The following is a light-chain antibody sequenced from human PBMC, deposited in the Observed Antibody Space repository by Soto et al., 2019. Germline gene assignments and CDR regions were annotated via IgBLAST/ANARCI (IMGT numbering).Light chain of an antibody. Sequence: EIAMTQSPAPLSVSPGERVTLSCRASQSVSVDRAWYQQRPGQAPRLLIYGASTRATGIPVRFSGSGSGTEFSLTISSLQSEDFAVYYCQQYNNWPPWTFGQGTKVDIK. V-gene: IGKV3-15*01. CDR1: QSVSVD. CDR3: QQYNNWPPWT. CDR2: GAS. J-gene: IGKJ1*01.